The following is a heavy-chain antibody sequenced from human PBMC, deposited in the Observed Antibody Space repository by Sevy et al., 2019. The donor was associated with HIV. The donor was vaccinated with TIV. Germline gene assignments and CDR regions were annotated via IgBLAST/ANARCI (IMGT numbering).Heavy chain of an antibody. CDR2: IIPMFATA. V-gene: IGHV1-69*13. Sequence: ASVKVSCKASGRTFSSYAFSWVRQAPGQGLEWMGGIIPMFATANYVQKFQGTVTITADESTSTAYMELSSLRSEDTAVYYCARSMSWYASFDYWGQGTLVTVSS. J-gene: IGHJ4*02. CDR3: ARSMSWYASFDY. D-gene: IGHD6-13*01. CDR1: GRTFSSYA.